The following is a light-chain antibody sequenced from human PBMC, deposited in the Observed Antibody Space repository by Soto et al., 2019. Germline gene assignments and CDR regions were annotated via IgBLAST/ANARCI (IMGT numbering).Light chain of an antibody. CDR2: GSS. CDR1: QSINNNY. V-gene: IGKV3-20*01. Sequence: EVVLTQSPGTLSLSPGERATLSCRGSQSINNNYLAWYQQRPGQAPRLLIYGSSDRATGIPDRFSGSRSGTDFTLTISRLEPEDFAVYYCHQYGSSPPYTFGQGTKLEI. J-gene: IGKJ2*01. CDR3: HQYGSSPPYT.